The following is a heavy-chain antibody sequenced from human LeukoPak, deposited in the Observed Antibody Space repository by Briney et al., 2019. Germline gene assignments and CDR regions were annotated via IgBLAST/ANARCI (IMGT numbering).Heavy chain of an antibody. J-gene: IGHJ6*03. V-gene: IGHV5-51*01. D-gene: IGHD4/OR15-4a*01. CDR2: IYPGDSDT. Sequence: GESLKISCKGSGYSFTTYWIGWVRQMPGKDLEWMGIIYPGDSDTRYSPSFQGQVTISADRSISTAYLQWSSLKASDTAMYYCARGFYGGYYYYYYMDAWGKGTTVNVSS. CDR3: ARGFYGGYYYYYYMDA. CDR1: GYSFTTYW.